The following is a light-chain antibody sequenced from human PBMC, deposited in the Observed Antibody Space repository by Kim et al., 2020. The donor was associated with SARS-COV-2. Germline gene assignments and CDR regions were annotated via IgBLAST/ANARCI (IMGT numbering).Light chain of an antibody. CDR2: GAS. V-gene: IGKV3-20*01. CDR1: QRVSSSY. J-gene: IGKJ4*01. Sequence: LSPGERATLSCRASQRVSSSYLAWYQQQPGQAPRLLIYGASSRATGIPDRFSGSGSGTDFTLTISRLEPEDFAVYYCQQYGSLLTFGGGTKVDIK. CDR3: QQYGSLLT.